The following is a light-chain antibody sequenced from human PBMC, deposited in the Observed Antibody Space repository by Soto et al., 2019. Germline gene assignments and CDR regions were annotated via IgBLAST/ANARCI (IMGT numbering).Light chain of an antibody. CDR1: QSVSSSY. V-gene: IGKV3-20*01. CDR3: QQYGSSPVT. CDR2: GAS. J-gene: IGKJ1*01. Sequence: EIVLTQSPGTLSLSPGERATLSCRASQSVSSSYLAWYQRKPGQAPRLLIYGASSMATGIPDRFSGSGSGTDLTLSISRLEPEDFAVYYCQQYGSSPVTFGQGTKVEIK.